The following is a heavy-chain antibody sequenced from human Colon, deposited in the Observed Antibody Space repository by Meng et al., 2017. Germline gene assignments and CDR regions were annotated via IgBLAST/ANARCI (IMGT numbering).Heavy chain of an antibody. J-gene: IGHJ4*02. D-gene: IGHD6-19*01. Sequence: QVELQEAGPGLVGPSGALSPTCAGSGGSISSSNYWSWVRQPPGKGLEWIGQIYLSGSPSYNPSLESRVTISVDKSKNQLSLRLTSVTAADTAIYYCARHGGWHFDYWGQGTLVTVSS. CDR1: GGSISSSNY. CDR2: IYLSGSP. CDR3: ARHGGWHFDY. V-gene: IGHV4-4*02.